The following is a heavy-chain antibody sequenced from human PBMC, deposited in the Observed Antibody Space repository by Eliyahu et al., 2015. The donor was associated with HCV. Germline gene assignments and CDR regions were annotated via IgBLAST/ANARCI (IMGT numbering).Heavy chain of an antibody. V-gene: IGHV4-34*01. Sequence: QVQLQQWGAGLLKPSETLSLTCAVYGGSFSGYXWSWIRXPPGKGLEWIGEINHSGSTNYNPSLKSRVTISVDTSKNQFSLKLSSVTAADTAVYYCARGAELWFGVCWFDPWGQGTLVTVSS. CDR1: GGSFSGYX. CDR3: ARGAELWFGVCWFDP. J-gene: IGHJ5*02. D-gene: IGHD3-10*01. CDR2: INHSGST.